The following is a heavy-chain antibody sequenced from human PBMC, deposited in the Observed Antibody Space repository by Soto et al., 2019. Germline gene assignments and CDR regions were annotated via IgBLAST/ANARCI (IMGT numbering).Heavy chain of an antibody. D-gene: IGHD5-18*01. CDR2: ISGSGST. CDR1: GGSVSSGYNY. J-gene: IGHJ4*02. V-gene: IGHV4-30-4*01. Sequence: SVTLSLTCTVSGGSVSSGYNYWSWIRQSPGKGLEWIGYISGSGSTGYNPSLKNRLTMSVDRSKNQFTLRLTSVTAADTAVYFCATESGSTYGYFDYWGQGTQVTVSS. CDR3: ATESGSTYGYFDY.